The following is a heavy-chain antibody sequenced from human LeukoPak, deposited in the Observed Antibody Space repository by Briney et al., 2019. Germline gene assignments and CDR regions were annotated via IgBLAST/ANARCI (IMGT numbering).Heavy chain of an antibody. V-gene: IGHV1-46*03. CDR1: GHTFTTNF. CDR3: AGETNAFDY. Sequence: ASVKVSCKASGHTFTTNFWHWVRQAPGQGLEWMAVLNPSDGDTTYAQKFQGRITMTRDTSTGTVYMELSSLRSEDTAVYYCAGETNAFDYWGQGTLVTASS. J-gene: IGHJ4*02. CDR2: LNPSDGDT.